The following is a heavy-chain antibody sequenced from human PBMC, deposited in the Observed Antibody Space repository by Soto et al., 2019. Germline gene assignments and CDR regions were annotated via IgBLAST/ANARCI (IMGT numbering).Heavy chain of an antibody. Sequence: QVTLKESGPVLVKPTETLTLTCTVSGFSLSNARMGVSWIRQPPGKALEWLAHIFSNDEKSYSTSLKSRLTITKDTSKSQVVRTMTNMDPVDTATYYCARIWGYCSGGSCYTLFDYWGQGTLVTVSS. CDR3: ARIWGYCSGGSCYTLFDY. CDR2: IFSNDEK. J-gene: IGHJ4*02. V-gene: IGHV2-26*01. D-gene: IGHD2-15*01. CDR1: GFSLSNARMG.